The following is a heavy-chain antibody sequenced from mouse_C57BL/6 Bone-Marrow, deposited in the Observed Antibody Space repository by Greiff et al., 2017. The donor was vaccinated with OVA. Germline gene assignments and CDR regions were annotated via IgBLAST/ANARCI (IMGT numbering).Heavy chain of an antibody. CDR2: IYIGNGYT. J-gene: IGHJ3*01. CDR1: GYTFTSYG. D-gene: IGHD2-2*01. V-gene: IGHV1-58*01. Sequence: EVQLQQSGAELVRPGSSVKMSCKTSGYTFTSYGINWVKQRPGQGLEWIGYIYIGNGYTKYNEKFKGKATLTSDTSSSTAYMQLSSLTSEDSAIYFCASPYGYDDVFAYWGQGTLVTVSA. CDR3: ASPYGYDDVFAY.